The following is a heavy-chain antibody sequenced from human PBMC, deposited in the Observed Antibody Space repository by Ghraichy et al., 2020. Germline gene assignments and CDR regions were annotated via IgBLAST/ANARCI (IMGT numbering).Heavy chain of an antibody. CDR3: ARGKRHGSGSRYSPLPAQYLDF. V-gene: IGHV4-59*01. D-gene: IGHD3-10*01. CDR1: GGSISSNY. Sequence: SETLSLTCSVSGGSISSNYWNWIRQPPGKGLEWIGYIYYSESTNYNPSLKSRVTMSIDTSKNQFSLRMSSVTAADTAVYYCARGKRHGSGSRYSPLPAQYLDFWGQGSLVTVSS. CDR2: IYYSEST. J-gene: IGHJ4*02.